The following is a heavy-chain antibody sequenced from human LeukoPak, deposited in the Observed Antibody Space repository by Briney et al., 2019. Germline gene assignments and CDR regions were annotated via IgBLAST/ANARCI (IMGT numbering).Heavy chain of an antibody. CDR1: GFTFSSYG. CDR3: AKDLSRIAAAGSPFDY. CDR2: ISYDGSNR. J-gene: IGHJ4*02. Sequence: GGSLRLSCAASGFTFSSYGMHWVRQAPGKGLEWAAVISYDGSNRYNADSVKGRFTISKDNSKNTLYLQMNSLRAEDTAVYYCAKDLSRIAAAGSPFDYWGQGTLVTVSS. V-gene: IGHV3-30*18. D-gene: IGHD6-13*01.